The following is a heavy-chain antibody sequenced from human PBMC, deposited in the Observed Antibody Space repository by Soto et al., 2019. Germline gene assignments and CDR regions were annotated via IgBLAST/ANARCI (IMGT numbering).Heavy chain of an antibody. Sequence: GSLRLSCAASGFTFSSYAMSWVRQAPGKGLEWVSSISSTTNYIYYGDSMKGRLTISRDNAKNSLYLEMNSLRAEDTAVYYCARESEDLTSNFDYWGQGTLVTVSS. CDR2: ISSTTNYI. J-gene: IGHJ4*02. V-gene: IGHV3-21*06. CDR1: GFTFSSYA. CDR3: ARESEDLTSNFDY.